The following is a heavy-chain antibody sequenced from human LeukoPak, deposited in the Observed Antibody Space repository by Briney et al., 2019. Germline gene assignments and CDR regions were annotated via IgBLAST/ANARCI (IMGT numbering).Heavy chain of an antibody. CDR1: GFRFGSRA. Sequence: PGGSLRLSCAASGFRFGSRAVHWVRQAPGKGLEWLAQIWYDGSNKYYVDSVKGRFTTSRDNSKNTVYLQMNTLRAEDTAVYFCARDGQQLAPYAMDVWGQGTTVTVSS. D-gene: IGHD6-13*01. CDR3: ARDGQQLAPYAMDV. V-gene: IGHV3-33*01. CDR2: IWYDGSNK. J-gene: IGHJ6*02.